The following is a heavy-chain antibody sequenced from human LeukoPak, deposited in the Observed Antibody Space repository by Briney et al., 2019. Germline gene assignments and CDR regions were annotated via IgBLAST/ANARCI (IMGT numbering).Heavy chain of an antibody. CDR2: IYATET. CDR3: ARHQGWLQWEY. V-gene: IGHV4-4*07. CDR1: GASISDYY. D-gene: IGHD5-24*01. Sequence: SETLSLTCTVSGASISDYYWSWIRQSAGKGLEWIGRIYATETDFNPSLKSRLTMSIDTSKNQFSLKLRSVTAADTGVYYCARHQGWLQWEYWGQGTLVTVSS. J-gene: IGHJ4*02.